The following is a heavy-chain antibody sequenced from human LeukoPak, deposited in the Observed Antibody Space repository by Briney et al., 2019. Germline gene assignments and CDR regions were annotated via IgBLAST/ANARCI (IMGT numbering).Heavy chain of an antibody. CDR3: AKDKYSSSWCRMDV. J-gene: IGHJ6*02. CDR1: GFTFSSYG. V-gene: IGHV3-30*18. D-gene: IGHD6-13*01. Sequence: GGSLRLSCAASGFTFSSYGMHWVRQAPGKGLEWVAVISYDGSNKYCADSVKGRFTIFRDNSKNTLYLQMNSLRAEDTAVYYCAKDKYSSSWCRMDVWGQGTKVNVSS. CDR2: ISYDGSNK.